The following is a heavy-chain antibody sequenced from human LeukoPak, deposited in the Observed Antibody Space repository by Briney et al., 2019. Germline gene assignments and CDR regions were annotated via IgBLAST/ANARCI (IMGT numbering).Heavy chain of an antibody. Sequence: PRASVKVSCKASGGTFSSYAISWVRQAPGQGLEWMGGIIPIFGTANYAQKFQGRVTITRDTSASTAYMELSSLRSDDTAAYYCAREAVVERDGMDVWGQGTTVTVSS. J-gene: IGHJ6*02. D-gene: IGHD2-15*01. V-gene: IGHV1-69*05. CDR2: IIPIFGTA. CDR1: GGTFSSYA. CDR3: AREAVVERDGMDV.